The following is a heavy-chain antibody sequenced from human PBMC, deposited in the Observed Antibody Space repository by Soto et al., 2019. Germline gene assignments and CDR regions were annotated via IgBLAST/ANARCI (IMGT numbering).Heavy chain of an antibody. CDR1: GYTFTSYG. V-gene: IGHV1-18*01. D-gene: IGHD3-3*01. Sequence: GGSLRLSCKASGYTFTSYGISLVRQAPGQGLEWMGWISAYNGNTNYAQKLQGRVTMTTDTSTSTAYMELRSLRSDDTAVYYCARVGITIFGVVPENDPWGQGTLVTVSS. CDR2: ISAYNGNT. CDR3: ARVGITIFGVVPENDP. J-gene: IGHJ5*02.